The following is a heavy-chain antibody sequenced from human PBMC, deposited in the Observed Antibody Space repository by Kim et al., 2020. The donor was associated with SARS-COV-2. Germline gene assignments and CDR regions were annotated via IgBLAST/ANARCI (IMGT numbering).Heavy chain of an antibody. CDR3: ARVRDLAVAGAVNYYGMDV. CDR2: INPSGGST. D-gene: IGHD6-19*01. Sequence: ASVKVSCKASGYTFTSYYMHWVRQAPGQGLEWMGIINPSGGSTSYAQKFQGRVTMTRDTSTSTVYMELSSLRSEDTAVYYCARVRDLAVAGAVNYYGMDVWGQGTTVTVSS. CDR1: GYTFTSYY. V-gene: IGHV1-46*01. J-gene: IGHJ6*02.